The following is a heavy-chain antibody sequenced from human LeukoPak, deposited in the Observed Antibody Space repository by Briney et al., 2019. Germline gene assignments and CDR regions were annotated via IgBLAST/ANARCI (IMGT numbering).Heavy chain of an antibody. CDR2: ISGSGST. CDR1: GFTFSSYA. CDR3: AKDRFAYDFWSVYLGGFDC. Sequence: GGSLRLSCAASGFTFSSYAMTWVRQAPGKGLEWVSAISGSGSTSYADSVKGRFTISRDNSKNTLYLQMNSLRGEDAAVYYCAKDRFAYDFWSVYLGGFDCWGQGTLVTVSS. D-gene: IGHD3-3*01. V-gene: IGHV3-23*01. J-gene: IGHJ4*02.